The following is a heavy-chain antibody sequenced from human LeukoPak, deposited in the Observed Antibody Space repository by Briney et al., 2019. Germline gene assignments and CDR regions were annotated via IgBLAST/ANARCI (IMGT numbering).Heavy chain of an antibody. V-gene: IGHV3-23*01. CDR2: ITGSGTGT. CDR3: ARMGKGTLDY. Sequence: GGSLRLSCAASGFTFSSDAMSWVRQAPGKGPEWVSAITGSGTGTYYADSVKGRFTISRDDSKNTLYLQMNSLRAEDTAVYYCARMGKGTLDYWGQGTLVTVSS. CDR1: GFTFSSDA. J-gene: IGHJ4*02. D-gene: IGHD1-1*01.